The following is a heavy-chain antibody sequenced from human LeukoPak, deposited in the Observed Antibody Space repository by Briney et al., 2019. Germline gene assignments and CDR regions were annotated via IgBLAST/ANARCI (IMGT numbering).Heavy chain of an antibody. J-gene: IGHJ6*02. CDR1: GYSFTSYW. D-gene: IGHD3-10*01. V-gene: IGHV5-51*01. CDR2: IYPGDSDT. Sequence: GESLKISCKGSGYSFTSYWIGWVRQMPGKGLEWMRIIYPGDSDTRYSPSFQGQVTISADKSISTAYLQWSSLKASDTAMYYCARLAYYGSGPLHGMDVWGQGTTVTVSS. CDR3: ARLAYYGSGPLHGMDV.